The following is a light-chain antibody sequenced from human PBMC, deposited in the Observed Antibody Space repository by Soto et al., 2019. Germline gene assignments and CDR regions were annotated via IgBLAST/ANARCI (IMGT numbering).Light chain of an antibody. Sequence: DIQMTQSPSTLSASVGDRVTITCRASQSISSWLAWYQQKPGKAPKLLIYAASTLQSGVPSRFSGSGFGTDFTLTINSLQPEDFATYYCLLDYDYFWAFGQGTKVDIK. CDR1: QSISSW. V-gene: IGKV1-5*01. CDR3: LLDYDYFWA. J-gene: IGKJ1*01. CDR2: AAS.